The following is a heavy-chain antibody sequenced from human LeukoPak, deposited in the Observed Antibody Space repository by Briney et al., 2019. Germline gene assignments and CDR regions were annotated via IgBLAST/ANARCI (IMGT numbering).Heavy chain of an antibody. Sequence: GRSLRLSCAASGFTFSSYAMHWVRQAPGKGLEWVAVISYDGSNKYYADSVKGRFTISRDNAKNSLYLQMNSLRAEDTAVYYCAREDYGGNSHAFDIWGQGTMVTVSS. V-gene: IGHV3-30-3*01. D-gene: IGHD4-23*01. CDR1: GFTFSSYA. J-gene: IGHJ3*02. CDR2: ISYDGSNK. CDR3: AREDYGGNSHAFDI.